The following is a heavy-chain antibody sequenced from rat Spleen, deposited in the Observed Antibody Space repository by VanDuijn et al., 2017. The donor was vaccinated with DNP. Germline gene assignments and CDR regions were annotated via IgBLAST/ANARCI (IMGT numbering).Heavy chain of an antibody. CDR1: GYSITSGFR. CDR3: AVQLGVFDN. V-gene: IGHV3-3*01. CDR2: INSEGST. J-gene: IGHJ2*01. Sequence: QLQESGPGLVKPSQSLSLTCSVTGYSITSGFRWTWIRKFPGNRLEWMGYINSEGSTDYNPSPKSRVSITRDTSKNQFFLQIDSVTTEDTSTYYCAVQLGVFDNWGQGIMVTVSS. D-gene: IGHD5-1*01.